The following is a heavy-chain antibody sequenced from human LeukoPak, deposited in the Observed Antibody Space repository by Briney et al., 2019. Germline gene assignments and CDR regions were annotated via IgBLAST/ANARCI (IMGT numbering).Heavy chain of an antibody. CDR1: GFTFTNFP. J-gene: IGHJ4*02. CDR2: IGRSGDA. CDR3: ARVTSYYCDY. V-gene: IGHV3-23*01. Sequence: GGSLRLSCAASGFTFTNFPMRWVRQAPGKGLEWVSAIGRSGDAYYADSVTGRFTISRDNYKNTLFLQMNSLRAEDTAVYYCARVTSYYCDYWGRGTLVTVSS.